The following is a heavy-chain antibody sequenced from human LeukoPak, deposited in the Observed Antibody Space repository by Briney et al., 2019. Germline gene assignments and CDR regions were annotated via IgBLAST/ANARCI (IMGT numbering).Heavy chain of an antibody. D-gene: IGHD5-12*01. V-gene: IGHV3-7*01. J-gene: IGHJ4*02. CDR3: VKDRGGYVKYRTFEY. CDR1: GFTSCDYC. CDR2: IKHDGSEK. Sequence: GGSLRLSCAASGFTSCDYCMSWVRQAPGKGLEWVANIKHDGSEKYYLASVKGRFTISKDNPKNSLYLQMNSLRAEDTAVYYCVKDRGGYVKYRTFEYWGQGTLVTVSS.